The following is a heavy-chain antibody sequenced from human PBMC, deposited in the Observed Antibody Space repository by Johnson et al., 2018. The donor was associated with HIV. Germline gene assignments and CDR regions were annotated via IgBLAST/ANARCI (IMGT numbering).Heavy chain of an antibody. CDR3: AREREFTMCDAFDI. D-gene: IGHD3-10*02. CDR1: GFTFDDYG. V-gene: IGHV3-20*04. Sequence: EVHLVESGGGVVQPGGSLRLSCAASGFTFDDYGMSWVRQAPGKGLEWVSGFYWNGGSTGYADSVKGRFTISRDKAKNSLYLQMSSLRAEDTAVYYCAREREFTMCDAFDIWGQGTMVTVSS. CDR2: FYWNGGST. J-gene: IGHJ3*02.